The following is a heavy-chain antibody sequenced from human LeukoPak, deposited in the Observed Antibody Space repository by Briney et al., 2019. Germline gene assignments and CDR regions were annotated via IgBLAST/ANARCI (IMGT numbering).Heavy chain of an antibody. Sequence: PGGSLRLSCAASGFTFSSYTMHWIRQAPGKGLEWVSSISGSNSFIFYADSMKGRFTVSRDNAKDSLYLQMNSLRAEDTAVYYCARALTTLTYEGYWGQGTLVTVSS. J-gene: IGHJ4*02. D-gene: IGHD1-1*01. CDR2: ISGSNSFI. CDR3: ARALTTLTYEGY. V-gene: IGHV3-21*01. CDR1: GFTFSSYT.